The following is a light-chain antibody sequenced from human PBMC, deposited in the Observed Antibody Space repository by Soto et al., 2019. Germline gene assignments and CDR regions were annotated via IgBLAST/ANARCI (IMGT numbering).Light chain of an antibody. Sequence: DIQMTQSPSSLSASIGDRVTITCQASQDISHFLNWFQQKPGKAPKLLIYDASNLETGVPSGFSGSGSGTDFTFTISSLQPEDVATYYCQHFDNLPFTFGPGTKVDIK. CDR2: DAS. CDR3: QHFDNLPFT. J-gene: IGKJ3*01. V-gene: IGKV1-33*01. CDR1: QDISHF.